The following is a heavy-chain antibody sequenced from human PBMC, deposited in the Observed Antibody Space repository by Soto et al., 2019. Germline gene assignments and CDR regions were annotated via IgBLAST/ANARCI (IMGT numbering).Heavy chain of an antibody. V-gene: IGHV3-33*01. CDR2: IWYDGSDK. J-gene: IGHJ6*02. D-gene: IGHD3-10*01. CDR3: ARDRYYGSGSYSLCYGMDV. Sequence: GSLRLSCAASGFMFSSYGMHWVRQAPGKGLEWVAVIWYDGSDKYYADSVKGRFTISRDNSKNTLYLQMNSLRAEDTAVYYCARDRYYGSGSYSLCYGMDVWGQGTTVTVSS. CDR1: GFMFSSYG.